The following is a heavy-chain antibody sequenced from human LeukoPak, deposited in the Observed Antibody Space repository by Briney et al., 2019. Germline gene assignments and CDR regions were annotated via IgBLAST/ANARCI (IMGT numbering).Heavy chain of an antibody. J-gene: IGHJ5*02. CDR2: ICAYIVNT. V-gene: IGHV1-18*01. Sequence: ASVNVSCKASDYTFTSYGTRWVRQAPGQGIEWMGWICAYIVNTNYAQKLQGRVTMTTDTSTSTAYMELRSLRSDDTAVYYCARVNGVLDFWSGYPHINWFVPWGQGTLVTVSS. CDR3: ARVNGVLDFWSGYPHINWFVP. CDR1: DYTFTSYG. D-gene: IGHD3-3*01.